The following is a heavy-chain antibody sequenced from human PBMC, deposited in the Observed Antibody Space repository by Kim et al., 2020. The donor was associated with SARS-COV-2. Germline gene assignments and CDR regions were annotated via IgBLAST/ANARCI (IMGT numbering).Heavy chain of an antibody. CDR2: ISSSSSYI. CDR3: ARDYYDSSGYYPNWFDP. Sequence: GGSLRLSCAASGFTFSSYSMNWVRQAPGKGLEWVSSISSSSSYIYYADSGKGRFTISRDNAKNSLYLQMNSLRAEDTAVYYCARDYYDSSGYYPNWFDPWGQGTLVTVSS. J-gene: IGHJ5*02. D-gene: IGHD3-22*01. CDR1: GFTFSSYS. V-gene: IGHV3-21*01.